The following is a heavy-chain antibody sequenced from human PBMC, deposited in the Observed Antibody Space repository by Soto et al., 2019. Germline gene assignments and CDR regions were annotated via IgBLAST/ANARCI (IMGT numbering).Heavy chain of an antibody. CDR1: GFTFSSYG. CDR2: IWYDGSNK. V-gene: IGHV3-33*01. CDR3: AREYSSGWYSSYFDY. J-gene: IGHJ4*02. Sequence: ESGGGVVQPGRSLRLSCAASGFTFSSYGMHWVRQAPGKGLEWVAVIWYDGSNKYYADSVKGRFTISRDNSKNTLYLQMNSLRAEDTAVYYCAREYSSGWYSSYFDYWGQGTLVTVSS. D-gene: IGHD6-19*01.